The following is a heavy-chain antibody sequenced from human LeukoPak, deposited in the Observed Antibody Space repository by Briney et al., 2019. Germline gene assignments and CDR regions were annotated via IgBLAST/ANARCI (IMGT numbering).Heavy chain of an antibody. D-gene: IGHD3-16*01. CDR2: IGGDGIA. CDR3: AKDRANWAIDD. V-gene: IGHV3-69-1*01. Sequence: ETLSLTCTVSGGSISSYYWSWVRQAPGKGLEWISYIGGDGIAFYADSVKGRFTASKDDARKSMYLQMNSLRVEDTAVYYCAKDRANWAIDDWGQGTQVTVSS. CDR1: GGSISSYY. J-gene: IGHJ4*02.